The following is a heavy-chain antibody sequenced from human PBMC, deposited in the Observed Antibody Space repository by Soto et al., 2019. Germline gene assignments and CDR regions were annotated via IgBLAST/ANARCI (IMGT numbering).Heavy chain of an antibody. J-gene: IGHJ2*01. CDR2: IYYSGST. CDR3: ARQGYCSGGSCESFDL. V-gene: IGHV4-39*01. CDR1: GGSISSSSYY. Sequence: QLQLQESGPGLVKPSETLSLTCTVSGGSISSSSYYWGWIRQPPGKGLEWIGSIYYSGSTYYNPSLKSRVTISVDTSKNQFSLKLSSVTAADTAVYYCARQGYCSGGSCESFDLWGRGTLVTVSS. D-gene: IGHD2-15*01.